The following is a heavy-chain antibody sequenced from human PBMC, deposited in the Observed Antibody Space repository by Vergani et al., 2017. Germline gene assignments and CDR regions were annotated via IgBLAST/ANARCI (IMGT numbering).Heavy chain of an antibody. CDR2: INHSGST. CDR1: GGSFSGYY. V-gene: IGHV4-34*01. J-gene: IGHJ5*02. Sequence: QVQLQQWGAGLLKPSETLSLTCAVYGGSFSGYYWSWIRQPPGKGLEWIGEINHSGSTNYNPSLKSRVTISVDTSKNQFSLKLSSVTAADTAVYYCARIDFWSGYYPNWFDPWGQGTLVTVSS. CDR3: ARIDFWSGYYPNWFDP. D-gene: IGHD3-3*01.